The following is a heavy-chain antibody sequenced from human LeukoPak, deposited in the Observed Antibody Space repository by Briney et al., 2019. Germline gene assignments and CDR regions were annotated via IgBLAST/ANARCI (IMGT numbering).Heavy chain of an antibody. D-gene: IGHD5-12*01. Sequence: GWSLRLSCAASGFTFTSYSMNWVRQAPGKGLEWVSYISGSSSTIYYADSVKGRFTISRDNAKNSLYLQMNSLRDEDTAVYYCARDAPVWLRHKGFDYWGQGTLVTVSS. CDR3: ARDAPVWLRHKGFDY. CDR1: GFTFTSYS. V-gene: IGHV3-48*02. J-gene: IGHJ4*02. CDR2: ISGSSSTI.